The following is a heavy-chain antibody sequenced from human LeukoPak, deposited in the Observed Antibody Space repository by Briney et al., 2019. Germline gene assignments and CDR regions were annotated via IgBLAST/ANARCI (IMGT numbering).Heavy chain of an antibody. CDR2: ISHIRRT. V-gene: IGHV4-59*11. J-gene: IGHJ3*02. CDR1: GDSFSSHY. D-gene: IGHD4-17*01. CDR3: ARDLVTVTKGFDI. Sequence: SETLSLTCAGSGDSFSSHYWTWIRQSPGTGLEWIGYISHIRRTNYNPSLKSRVTISIDTSKNQFSLKLRSVTAADTAVYYCARDLVTVTKGFDIWGQGTMVSVSS.